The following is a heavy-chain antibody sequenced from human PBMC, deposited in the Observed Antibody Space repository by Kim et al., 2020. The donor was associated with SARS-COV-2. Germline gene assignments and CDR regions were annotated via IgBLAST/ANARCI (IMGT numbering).Heavy chain of an antibody. CDR1: GGSISSSGHY. D-gene: IGHD5-12*01. V-gene: IGHV4-31*03. Sequence: SETLSLTCTVSGGSISSSGHYWSWIRQHPGKGLEWIGYIQYSGSTYYNPTLMSRVTISVDTPKNQFSLKLSSVTAADTAAYFCARTVYSGFDGPFDYWG. CDR2: IQYSGST. J-gene: IGHJ4*01. CDR3: ARTVYSGFDGPFDY.